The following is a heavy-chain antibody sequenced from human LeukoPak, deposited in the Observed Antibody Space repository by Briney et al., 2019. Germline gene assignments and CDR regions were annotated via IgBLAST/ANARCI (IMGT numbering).Heavy chain of an antibody. CDR1: RFTFSSYA. D-gene: IGHD3-3*01. CDR2: ISSSSGDTI. V-gene: IGHV3-48*03. Sequence: GGSLRLSCAASRFTFSSYAMNWVRQAPGKGLEWVSYISSSSGDTIYCTDSVKGRFTISRDNAKNSLYLQMNSLRAEDTAVYYCARPPSITNPYYGLDVWGQGTTVTVSS. CDR3: ARPPSITNPYYGLDV. J-gene: IGHJ6*02.